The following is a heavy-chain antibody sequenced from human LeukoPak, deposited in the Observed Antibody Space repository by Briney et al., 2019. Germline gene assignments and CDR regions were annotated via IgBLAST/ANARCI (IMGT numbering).Heavy chain of an antibody. Sequence: SETLSLICAVYGGSFSGYYWSWIRQPPGKGLEWIGEINHGGSTNYNPSLKSRVTISVDTSKNQFSLKLSSVTAADTAVYYCARGTRYGSGSYYHARAFDIWGQGTMVTVSS. CDR2: INHGGST. CDR1: GGSFSGYY. D-gene: IGHD3-10*01. CDR3: ARGTRYGSGSYYHARAFDI. J-gene: IGHJ3*02. V-gene: IGHV4-34*01.